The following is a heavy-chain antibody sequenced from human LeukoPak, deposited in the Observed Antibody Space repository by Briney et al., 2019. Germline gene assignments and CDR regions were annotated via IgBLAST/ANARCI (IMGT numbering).Heavy chain of an antibody. CDR1: GGSFSGYY. J-gene: IGHJ5*02. CDR3: ARIYRYSGYDGDWFDP. D-gene: IGHD5-12*01. V-gene: IGHV4-59*01. Sequence: SETLSLTCAVYGGSFSGYYWSWIRQPPGKGLEWIGYIYYSGSTNYNPSLKSRVTISVDTSKNQFSLKLSSVTAADTAVYYCARIYRYSGYDGDWFDPWGQGTLVTVSS. CDR2: IYYSGST.